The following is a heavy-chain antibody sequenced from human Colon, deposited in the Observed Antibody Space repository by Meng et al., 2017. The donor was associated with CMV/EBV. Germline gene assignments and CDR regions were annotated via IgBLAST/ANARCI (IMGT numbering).Heavy chain of an antibody. V-gene: IGHV3-48*03. CDR3: ARDLISGTYSGYESDLGP. D-gene: IGHD5-12*01. CDR2: ISSAGGDR. J-gene: IGHJ5*02. CDR1: GFAFSSYE. Sequence: GGSLRLSCVASGFAFSSYEMNWVRQAPGKGLEWVAYISSAGGDRYYADSVEGRFTISRHNAQRSLYLEMNSLSGDDTAVYYCARDLISGTYSGYESDLGPWGQGTLVTVSS.